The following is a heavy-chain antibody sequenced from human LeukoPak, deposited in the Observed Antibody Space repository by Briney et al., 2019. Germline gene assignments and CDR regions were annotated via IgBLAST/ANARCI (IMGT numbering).Heavy chain of an antibody. V-gene: IGHV3-23*01. D-gene: IGHD3-16*01. CDR2: ISWSGSGGST. CDR3: ARDGGGYLDY. J-gene: IGHJ4*02. CDR1: GITLSSYG. Sequence: GGSLRLSCTASGITLSSYGMNWVRQAPGKGLEWVSGISWSGSGGSTYYADSVKGRFIVSRDNSKNTPYLQMNSLRAEDTAVYYCARDGGGYLDYWGQGTLVTVSS.